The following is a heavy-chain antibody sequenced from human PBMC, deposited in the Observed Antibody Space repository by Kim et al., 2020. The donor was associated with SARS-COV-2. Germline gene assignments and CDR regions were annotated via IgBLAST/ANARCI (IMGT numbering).Heavy chain of an antibody. D-gene: IGHD3-3*01. Sequence: SVKGRFTISRDNAKNSLYLQMKSLTAEDTALYHCARDHLRFFDWSYGMDVWGQGTTVTVSS. J-gene: IGHJ6*02. CDR3: ARDHLRFFDWSYGMDV. V-gene: IGHV3-20*01.